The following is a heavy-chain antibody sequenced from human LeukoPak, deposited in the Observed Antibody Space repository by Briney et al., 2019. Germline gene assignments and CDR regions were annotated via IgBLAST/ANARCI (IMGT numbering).Heavy chain of an antibody. CDR1: GFTFSSYA. J-gene: IGHJ2*01. CDR2: ISSSGSTI. Sequence: SEGSLRLSCAASGFTFSSYAMSWVRQAPGKGLEWISYISSSGSTIYYADSVKGRFTISRDNAKNSLYLQMNSLRAEDTAVYYCAREACLEWLLLPGCFDLWGRGTLVTVSS. D-gene: IGHD3-3*01. CDR3: AREACLEWLLLPGCFDL. V-gene: IGHV3-48*03.